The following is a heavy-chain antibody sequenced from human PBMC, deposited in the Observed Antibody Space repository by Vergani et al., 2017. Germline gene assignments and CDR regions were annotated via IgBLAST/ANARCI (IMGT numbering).Heavy chain of an antibody. CDR3: ARGRLSSWYVGSTYYFDY. D-gene: IGHD6-13*01. V-gene: IGHV1-8*02. CDR2: MNPNSGNT. Sequence: QVQLVQSGAEVKKPGASVKVSCKASGYTFTSYDINWVRQATGQGLGWMGWMNPNSGNTGYAQKFQGRVTMTRNTSISTAYMELSSLRSEDTAVYYCARGRLSSWYVGSTYYFDYWGQGTLVTVSS. J-gene: IGHJ4*02. CDR1: GYTFTSYD.